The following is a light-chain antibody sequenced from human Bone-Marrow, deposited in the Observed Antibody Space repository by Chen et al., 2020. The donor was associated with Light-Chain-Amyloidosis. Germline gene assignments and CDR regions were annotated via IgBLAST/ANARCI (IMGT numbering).Light chain of an antibody. CDR3: LSADSSSAYDVI. J-gene: IGLJ2*01. Sequence: SYELTQPPSVSVSPGQTARITCSGDDLPTKYAYWYQQKPGQAPVLVVHRNTERPSGISLRFSGSSSGPTATLTISVGQAEHEADYHCLSADSSSAYDVIIGGVTKLTVL. CDR2: RNT. V-gene: IGLV3-25*03. CDR1: DLPTKY.